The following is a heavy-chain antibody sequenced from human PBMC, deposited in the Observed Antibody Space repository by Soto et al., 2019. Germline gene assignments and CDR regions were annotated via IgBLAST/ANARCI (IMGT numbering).Heavy chain of an antibody. CDR3: AKNLLGPGRAYGMDV. J-gene: IGHJ6*02. Sequence: QVQLVESGGGVVQPGRSLRLSCAASGFTFSSYGMHWVRQAPGKGLEWVAVISYDGSNKYYADSVKGRFTISRDNPKNTLSLQMNSLRAEDTAVYYGAKNLLGPGRAYGMDVWGQGTTVTVSS. CDR2: ISYDGSNK. V-gene: IGHV3-30*18. D-gene: IGHD7-27*01. CDR1: GFTFSSYG.